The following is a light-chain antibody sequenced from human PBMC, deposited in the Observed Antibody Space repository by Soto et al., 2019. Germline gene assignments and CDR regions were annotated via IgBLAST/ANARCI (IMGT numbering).Light chain of an antibody. Sequence: QSVLTQPPSVSGAPGQRVTISCTGSSSNIGSTYDVQWYQQLPGTAPKLLIHGNTNRPSGVPDRFSGSKSGTSASLAITGLQADDEADYYCQSYDDILSFHYVFGTGTNVTVL. J-gene: IGLJ1*01. V-gene: IGLV1-40*01. CDR1: SSNIGSTYD. CDR2: GNT. CDR3: QSYDDILSFHYV.